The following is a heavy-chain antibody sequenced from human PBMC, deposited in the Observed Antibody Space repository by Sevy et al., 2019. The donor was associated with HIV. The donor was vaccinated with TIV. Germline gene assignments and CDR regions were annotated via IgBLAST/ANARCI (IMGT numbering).Heavy chain of an antibody. CDR1: GFTFSSYA. CDR2: ISGSGYST. V-gene: IGHV3-23*01. Sequence: GGSLRLSCAASGFTFSSYAMSWVRQAPGMGLEWVSGISGSGYSTYYADSVKGRFTISRDNSKNTLYLQMNSLRAEDTAVYYCANERGVPWGAYYFDYWGQGTLVTVSS. CDR3: ANERGVPWGAYYFDY. D-gene: IGHD1-1*01. J-gene: IGHJ4*02.